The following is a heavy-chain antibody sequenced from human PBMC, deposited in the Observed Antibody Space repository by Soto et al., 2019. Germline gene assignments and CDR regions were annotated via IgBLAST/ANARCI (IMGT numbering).Heavy chain of an antibody. V-gene: IGHV3-30*18. D-gene: IGHD6-13*01. CDR3: AKALAAAGTFADY. CDR2: ISYDGSNK. J-gene: IGHJ4*02. Sequence: QVQLVEAGGGVVQPGRSLRLSCAASGFTFSSYGMHWVRQAPGKGLEWVAVISYDGSNKYYADSVKGRFTISRDNSKNTLYLQMNSLRAEDTAVYYCAKALAAAGTFADYWGQGTLVTVSS. CDR1: GFTFSSYG.